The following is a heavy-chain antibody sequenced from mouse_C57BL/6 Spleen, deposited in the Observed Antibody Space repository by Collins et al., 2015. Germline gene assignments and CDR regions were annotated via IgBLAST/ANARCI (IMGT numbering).Heavy chain of an antibody. D-gene: IGHD1-1*01. J-gene: IGHJ1*01. CDR2: IWRGGST. CDR1: GFSLTSYG. Sequence: VQLKQSGPSLVQPSQSLSITCTVSGFSLTSYGVHWVRQSPGKGLEWLGVIWRGGSTDYNAAFMSRLSITKDNSKSQVFFKMNSLQADDTAIYYCAKTAVVATYWYFDVWGAGTTVTVSS. CDR3: AKTAVVATYWYFDV. V-gene: IGHV2-5-1*01.